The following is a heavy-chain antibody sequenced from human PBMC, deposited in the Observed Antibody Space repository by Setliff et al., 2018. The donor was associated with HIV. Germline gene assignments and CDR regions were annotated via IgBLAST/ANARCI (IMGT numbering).Heavy chain of an antibody. V-gene: IGHV3-20*04. CDR1: GFTFDDYG. Sequence: GGSLRLSCAASGFTFDDYGMNWVRQVPGKGLEWVSGIDWNGDIRGYADSVKGRFTISRDNAKDSLYLQMNSLRGEDTAVYYCAKPTPGLYPRSFDVWGQGTMVTVSS. J-gene: IGHJ3*01. CDR3: AKPTPGLYPRSFDV. D-gene: IGHD1-1*01. CDR2: IDWNGDIR.